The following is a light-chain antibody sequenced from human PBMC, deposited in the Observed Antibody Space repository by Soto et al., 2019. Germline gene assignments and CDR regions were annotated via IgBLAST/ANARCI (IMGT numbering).Light chain of an antibody. Sequence: QSVLTQPSSVSGSPGQSITISCTGTSGDVGGYHYVSWYQHHPGKAPKLMIYDVSDRPSGVPHRFSGSKSGNTASLTISGLQAEDEADYYCSSYTSSGTLFGTGTKVTVL. CDR1: SGDVGGYHY. J-gene: IGLJ1*01. CDR2: DVS. CDR3: SSYTSSGTL. V-gene: IGLV2-14*03.